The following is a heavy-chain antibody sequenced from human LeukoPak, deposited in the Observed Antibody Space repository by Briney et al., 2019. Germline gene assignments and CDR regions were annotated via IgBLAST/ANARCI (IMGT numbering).Heavy chain of an antibody. D-gene: IGHD3-10*01. V-gene: IGHV4-59*01. Sequence: PSETLSLTCTASGGSITSYYWSWIRQSPGKGLEWIWFIYYSGSTNYNPSLRSRVTISADTSKNQFSLKVTSVTTGDTAVYYCARYSYGSGYFDYWGQGTLATVSS. J-gene: IGHJ4*02. CDR1: GGSITSYY. CDR2: IYYSGST. CDR3: ARYSYGSGYFDY.